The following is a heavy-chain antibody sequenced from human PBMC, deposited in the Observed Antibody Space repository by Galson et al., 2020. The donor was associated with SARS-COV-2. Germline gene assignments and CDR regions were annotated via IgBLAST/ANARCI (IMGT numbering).Heavy chain of an antibody. V-gene: IGHV4-61*02. CDR2: IYTSGST. CDR1: GGSISSGSYY. Sequence: TLSLTCTVSGGSISSGSYYWSWIRQPAGKGLEWIGRIYTSGSTNYNPSLKSRVTISVDTSKNQFSLKLSSVTAADPAVYYCARGSRGILRHIVVVTNPGAFDIWGQGTMVTVSS. CDR3: ARGSRGILRHIVVVTNPGAFDI. D-gene: IGHD2-21*02. J-gene: IGHJ3*02.